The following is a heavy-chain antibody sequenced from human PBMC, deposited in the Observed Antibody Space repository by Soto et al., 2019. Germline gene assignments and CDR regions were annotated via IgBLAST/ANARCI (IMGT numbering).Heavy chain of an antibody. CDR2: IYHSGST. CDR3: ASLSIAAAADY. V-gene: IGHV4-30-2*01. CDR1: GGSISSGGYS. Sequence: SETLSLTCAVSGGSISSGGYSWSWIRQPPGKGLEWIGYIYHSGSTYYNPSLKSRVTISVDRSKNQFSLKLSSVTAADTAVYYCASLSIAAAADYWGQGTLVTVPS. J-gene: IGHJ4*02. D-gene: IGHD6-13*01.